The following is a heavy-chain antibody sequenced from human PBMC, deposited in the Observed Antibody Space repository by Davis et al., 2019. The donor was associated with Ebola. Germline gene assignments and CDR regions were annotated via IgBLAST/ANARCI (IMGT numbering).Heavy chain of an antibody. CDR1: GFTFSSYE. CDR3: AGQDIVATIIDY. CDR2: IYYSGST. V-gene: IGHV4-59*05. Sequence: GSLRLSCAASGFTFSSYEMNWVRQAPGKGLEWIGSIYYSGSTYYNPSLKSRVTISVDTSKNQFSLKLSSVTAADTAVYYCAGQDIVATIIDYWGQGTLVTVSS. D-gene: IGHD5-12*01. J-gene: IGHJ4*02.